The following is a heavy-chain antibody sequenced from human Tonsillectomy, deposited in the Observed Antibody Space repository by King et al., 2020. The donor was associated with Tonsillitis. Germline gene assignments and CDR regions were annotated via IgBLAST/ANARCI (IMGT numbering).Heavy chain of an antibody. D-gene: IGHD3-3*01. CDR3: ARGGGTIFGVIVADSYYYYMDV. CDR2: INHSGST. CDR1: GGSFSGYY. Sequence: VQLQQWGARLLKPSETLSLTCAVYGGSFSGYYWTWIRQPPGKGLEWIGEINHSGSTNYNPSLKSRVTMSVDTSKNPFSLTLRSVTAADTAVYYCARGGGTIFGVIVADSYYYYMDVWGKGTTVTVSS. V-gene: IGHV4-34*01. J-gene: IGHJ6*03.